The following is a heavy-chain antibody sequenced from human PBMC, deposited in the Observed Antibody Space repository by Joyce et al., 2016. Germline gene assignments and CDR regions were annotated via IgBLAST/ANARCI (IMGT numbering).Heavy chain of an antibody. CDR1: GGAFSNFT. J-gene: IGHJ6*02. Sequence: QVLLVQSGATVKRPGSSLRVSCKSSGGAFSNFTVNWVRQAPGQRLEWMGGIIPFFGAAKYAEHFQGRVTLAADLSTRTAYMELSSLTSADTAVYYCARGGTSSDHYFFCTLDVWGHGTTVIVSS. V-gene: IGHV1-69*12. CDR3: ARGGTSSDHYFFCTLDV. CDR2: IIPFFGAA. D-gene: IGHD1-14*01.